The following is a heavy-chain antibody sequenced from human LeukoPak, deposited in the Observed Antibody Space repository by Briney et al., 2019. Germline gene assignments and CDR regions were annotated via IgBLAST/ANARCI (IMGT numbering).Heavy chain of an antibody. CDR3: ARGGRGRGWFDP. D-gene: IGHD5-24*01. CDR2: INHSGST. V-gene: IGHV4-34*01. CDR1: GGSFSGYY. Sequence: SETLSLTCAVYGGSFSGYYWSWIRQPPGKGLEWIGEINHSGSTNYNPSLKSRVTISVDTSKNQFSLKLSSVTAADTAVYYCARGGRGRGWFDPWGQGTLVTVSS. J-gene: IGHJ5*02.